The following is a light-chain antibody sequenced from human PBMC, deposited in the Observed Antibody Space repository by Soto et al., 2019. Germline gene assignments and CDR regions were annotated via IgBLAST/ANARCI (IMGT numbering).Light chain of an antibody. Sequence: DIQMTQSPSTLSAAVGDRVTITCQASHAIRKYLTWYQQKPGKAPKILIYDASNMETGVPSRLTGSGSGTEFTFTISSLQPDDIATYYCQQYEIYPVTFGQGTRLEIK. CDR3: QQYEIYPVT. J-gene: IGKJ5*01. CDR2: DAS. V-gene: IGKV1-33*01. CDR1: HAIRKY.